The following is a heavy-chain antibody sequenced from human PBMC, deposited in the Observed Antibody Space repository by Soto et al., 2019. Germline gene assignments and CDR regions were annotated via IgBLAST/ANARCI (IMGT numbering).Heavy chain of an antibody. CDR1: GGSISDNNW. J-gene: IGHJ4*02. CDR2: IYHRGTT. Sequence: QVQLQESGPGLVKPSGTLSLTCAVSGGSISDNNWWSWVRQPPGKGLEWIGEIYHRGTTNYGPSLRSRVTISMDKAKNHIALPLDSVTAAASAAYYCAAHIGVTGTRGFDYWGQGILVTVSP. V-gene: IGHV4-4*02. CDR3: AAHIGVTGTRGFDY. D-gene: IGHD6-19*01.